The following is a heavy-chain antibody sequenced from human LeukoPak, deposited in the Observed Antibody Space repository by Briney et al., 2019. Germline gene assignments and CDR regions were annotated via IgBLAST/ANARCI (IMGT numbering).Heavy chain of an antibody. D-gene: IGHD2-15*01. J-gene: IGHJ5*02. CDR1: GGTFSSYA. Sequence: ASVKVSCKASGGTFSSYAISWVRQAPRQGLEWMGRIIPILGIANYAQKFQGRVTITADKSTSTAYMELSSLRSEDTAVYYCASGYCSGGSCYGFDPWGQGTLVTVSS. CDR3: ASGYCSGGSCYGFDP. CDR2: IIPILGIA. V-gene: IGHV1-69*04.